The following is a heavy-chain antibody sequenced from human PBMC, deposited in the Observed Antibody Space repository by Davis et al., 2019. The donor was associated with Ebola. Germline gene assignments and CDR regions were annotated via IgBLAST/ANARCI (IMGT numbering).Heavy chain of an antibody. CDR3: AKSLSDSDDY. D-gene: IGHD4/OR15-4a*01. J-gene: IGHJ4*02. Sequence: GESLKISCAASGFIFKTYTMHWVRQAPGKGLEWVAVISYDGNNKYYADSVKGRFTISRDNFKNTLYLQMNSLRAEDTAVYYCAKSLSDSDDYWGQGTLVTVSS. V-gene: IGHV3-30*18. CDR2: ISYDGNNK. CDR1: GFIFKTYT.